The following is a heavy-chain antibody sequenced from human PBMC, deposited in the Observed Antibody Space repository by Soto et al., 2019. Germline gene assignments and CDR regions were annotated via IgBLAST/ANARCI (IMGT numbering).Heavy chain of an antibody. Sequence: QVQLQESGSGLVKTSQTLSLTCSVSGDSIRVTSYSWSWIRQPPGKGLEWVAYITHQGFTYFNPSLKSRLSSSVDTSKNEVFLTLTSATAADTAVYFCAKDRGTRRGAFDVWGRGAMVTVSS. CDR2: ITHQGFT. D-gene: IGHD1-1*01. CDR3: AKDRGTRRGAFDV. V-gene: IGHV4-30-2*01. CDR1: GDSIRVTSYS. J-gene: IGHJ3*01.